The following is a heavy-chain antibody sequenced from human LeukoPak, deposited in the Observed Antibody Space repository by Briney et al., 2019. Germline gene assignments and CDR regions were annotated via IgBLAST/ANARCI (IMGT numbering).Heavy chain of an antibody. CDR2: IYYSGST. CDR1: GGSISTYY. Sequence: PSETLSLTCTISGGSISTYYWSWIRQPPGKGLEWIGSIYYSGSTNYYPSLKSRVTISVDTSKNQFSLRLSSVTAADTAVYYWARYYYGSGAFDFWGQGALVTVSS. D-gene: IGHD3-10*01. J-gene: IGHJ4*02. CDR3: ARYYYGSGAFDF. V-gene: IGHV4-59*08.